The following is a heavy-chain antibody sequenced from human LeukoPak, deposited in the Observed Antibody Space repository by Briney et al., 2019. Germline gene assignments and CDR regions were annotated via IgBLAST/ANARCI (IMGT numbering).Heavy chain of an antibody. CDR3: ARLSSSSWAYYYYYYMDV. Sequence: GGSLRLSCAASGFTFSSYAMHWVRQAPGKGLEWVAVISYDGSNKYYADSVKGRFTISRDNSKNTLYLQMNSLRAEDTAVYYCARLSSSSWAYYYYYYMDVWGKGTTVTVSS. D-gene: IGHD6-6*01. J-gene: IGHJ6*03. CDR1: GFTFSSYA. V-gene: IGHV3-30*14. CDR2: ISYDGSNK.